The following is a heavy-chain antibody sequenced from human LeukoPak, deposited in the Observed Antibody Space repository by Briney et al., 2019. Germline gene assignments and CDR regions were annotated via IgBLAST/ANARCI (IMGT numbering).Heavy chain of an antibody. D-gene: IGHD3-10*01. CDR3: ARDNGHGSAYYFDY. J-gene: IGHJ4*02. CDR2: IYYSGST. Sequence: SETLSLTCTVSGGSISSSSYYWGWIRHPPGKGLEWIGSIYYSGSTYYNPSLKSRVTISVDTSKNQFSLKLSSVTAADTAVYYCARDNGHGSAYYFDYWGQGTLVTVSS. V-gene: IGHV4-39*07. CDR1: GGSISSSSYY.